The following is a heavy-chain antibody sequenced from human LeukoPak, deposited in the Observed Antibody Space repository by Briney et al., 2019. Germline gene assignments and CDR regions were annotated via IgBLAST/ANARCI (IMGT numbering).Heavy chain of an antibody. CDR2: IYYSGSP. CDR1: VGSFSGYY. D-gene: IGHD3-10*01. Sequence: SETLSLTCAVYVGSFSGYYWGWIRQPPGKGLEWIGSIYYSGSPYYNPSLKSRVTISVDTSKKQFSLKLSSVTAADTAVYYCARHVGFITMVRGVINNNWFDHWGQGTLVTVSS. V-gene: IGHV4-39*01. CDR3: ARHVGFITMVRGVINNNWFDH. J-gene: IGHJ5*02.